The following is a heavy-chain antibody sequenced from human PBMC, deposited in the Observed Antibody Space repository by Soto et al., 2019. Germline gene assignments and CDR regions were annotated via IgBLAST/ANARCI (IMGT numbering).Heavy chain of an antibody. CDR2: IIPIFGTA. CDR1: GGTFSTYS. Sequence: QVQLVQSGAEVKKPGSSVKVSCKTSGGTFSTYSIVWVRQAPGEGLEWMGGIIPIFGTANYSQKFQARVTITADKSKNTAFMELSSLKSEDTAMYYCASSSGNNYGVGTHYYFACWGKGTLVTVSS. J-gene: IGHJ4*02. V-gene: IGHV1-69*06. CDR3: ASSSGNNYGVGTHYYFAC. D-gene: IGHD1-26*01.